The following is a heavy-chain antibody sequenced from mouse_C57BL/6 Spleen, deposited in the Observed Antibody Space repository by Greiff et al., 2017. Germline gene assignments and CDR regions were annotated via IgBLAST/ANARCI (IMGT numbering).Heavy chain of an antibody. D-gene: IGHD3-2*02. Sequence: QVQLQQSGAELVKPGASVKLSCKASGYTFTSYWMQWVKQRPGQGLEWIGEIEPSDSYTNYNQKFKGKATLTVDKSSSTAYMQLSSLTSEDSAVYDCARWGSSGSFAYWGQGTLVTVSA. CDR1: GYTFTSYW. V-gene: IGHV1-50*01. CDR3: ARWGSSGSFAY. CDR2: IEPSDSYT. J-gene: IGHJ3*01.